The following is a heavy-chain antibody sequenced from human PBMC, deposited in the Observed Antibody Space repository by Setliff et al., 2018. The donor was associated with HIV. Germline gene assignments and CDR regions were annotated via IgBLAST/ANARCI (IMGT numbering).Heavy chain of an antibody. J-gene: IGHJ5*02. CDR1: GGSFSGYY. CDR2: VNWNGDNT. D-gene: IGHD3-10*01. V-gene: IGHV3-20*04. Sequence: PSETLSLTCAVYGGSFSGYYWTWIRQTPGKGLEWVSGVNWNGDNTAYADSVKGRFTISRDNAYNSLYLHMNYLNVEDTAFYYCARELYGSGDLWGQGTLVTVSS. CDR3: ARELYGSGDL.